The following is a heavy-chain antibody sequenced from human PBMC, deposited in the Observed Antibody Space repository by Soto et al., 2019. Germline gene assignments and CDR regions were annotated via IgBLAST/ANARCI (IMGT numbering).Heavy chain of an antibody. CDR1: GYTFTSYG. V-gene: IGHV1-18*04. Sequence: XSVKVSCKASGYTFTSYGISWVRQAPGQGLEWMGWISAYNGKTNYAQKLQGRVTMTTDTSTSTAYMELWSLRSDDTAVYYCARDKEVTYCGGDCYPPGYWGQGTLVTVSS. J-gene: IGHJ4*02. CDR3: ARDKEVTYCGGDCYPPGY. CDR2: ISAYNGKT. D-gene: IGHD2-21*02.